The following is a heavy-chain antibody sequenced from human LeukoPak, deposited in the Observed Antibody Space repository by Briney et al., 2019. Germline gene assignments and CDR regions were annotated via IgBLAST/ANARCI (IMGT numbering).Heavy chain of an antibody. CDR3: ARDHYGDYTNWFDP. D-gene: IGHD4-17*01. Sequence: GGSLRLSCAASGFTFSSYGMHWVRQAPGKGLEWVAVIWYDGSNKYYADSVKGRLTMSRDNSKNTVYLQMNSLRAEDMAVYYCARDHYGDYTNWFDPWGQGTLVTVSS. J-gene: IGHJ5*02. V-gene: IGHV3-33*01. CDR1: GFTFSSYG. CDR2: IWYDGSNK.